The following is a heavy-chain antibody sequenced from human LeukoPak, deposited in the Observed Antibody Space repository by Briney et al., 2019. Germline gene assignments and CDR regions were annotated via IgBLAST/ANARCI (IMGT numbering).Heavy chain of an antibody. Sequence: AAVKVSCKASVYTFTSDGISGVRQAPGQGLEWMGRISAYNGNTNYAQKLQGRFTMTTDTSTSTAYMELRSLRSDDTAVYYCARDYTIYCSSTSCYPTLSYWGQGTLVTVYS. D-gene: IGHD2-2*01. CDR2: ISAYNGNT. CDR1: VYTFTSDG. J-gene: IGHJ4*02. CDR3: ARDYTIYCSSTSCYPTLSY. V-gene: IGHV1-18*01.